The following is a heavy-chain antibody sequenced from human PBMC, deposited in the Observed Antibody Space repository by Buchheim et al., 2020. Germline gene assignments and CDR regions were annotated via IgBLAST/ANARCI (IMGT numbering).Heavy chain of an antibody. CDR3: ASLRDGYSVGRGYFDY. D-gene: IGHD5-24*01. J-gene: IGHJ4*02. CDR2: IKQDGSEK. V-gene: IGHV3-7*01. Sequence: EVQLVESGGGLVQPGGSLRLSCAASGFTFSSYWMSWVRQAPGKGLEWVANIKQDGSEKYYVDSVKGRFTISRDNAKNSLYLQMNSLGAEDAAVYYCASLRDGYSVGRGYFDYWGQGTL. CDR1: GFTFSSYW.